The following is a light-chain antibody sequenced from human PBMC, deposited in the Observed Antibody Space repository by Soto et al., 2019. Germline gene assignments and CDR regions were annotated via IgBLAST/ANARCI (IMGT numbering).Light chain of an antibody. Sequence: QSVLTQPASVSESPGQSITISCTGTNNDVGNYKLVSWFQHHLGKAPKLIIYEGTKRPSGVSNRFSASQSGNTASLTSSGLQAEDEADYYCYSYAGTSTWVFGGGTKVTVL. CDR3: YSYAGTSTWV. V-gene: IGLV2-23*01. CDR2: EGT. J-gene: IGLJ3*02. CDR1: NNDVGNYKL.